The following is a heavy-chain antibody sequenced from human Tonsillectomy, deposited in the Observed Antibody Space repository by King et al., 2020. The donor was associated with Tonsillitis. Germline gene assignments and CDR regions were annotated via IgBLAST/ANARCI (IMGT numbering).Heavy chain of an antibody. D-gene: IGHD3-16*01. J-gene: IGHJ4*02. CDR2: IYYSGST. CDR3: ARYGGGGSYFDY. CDR1: GGSISSYY. V-gene: IGHV4-59*01. Sequence: VQLQESGPGLVKPSETLSLTCTVSGGSISSYYWSWIRQPPGKGLEWIGYIYYSGSTNYNPSLKSRVTISVDTSKNQFSLNLSSVTAADTAVYYCARYGGGGSYFDYWGQGTRGTVSS.